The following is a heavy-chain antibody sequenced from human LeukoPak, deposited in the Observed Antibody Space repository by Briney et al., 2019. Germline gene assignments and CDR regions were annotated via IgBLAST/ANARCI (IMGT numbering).Heavy chain of an antibody. CDR1: GGSFSGYY. D-gene: IGHD3-3*01. CDR3: ARVPPLQRRITIFGVVIKEGWFDP. CDR2: INHSGST. J-gene: IGHJ5*02. V-gene: IGHV4-34*01. Sequence: SETLSLTCAVYGGSFSGYYWSWIRQPPGKGLEWIGEINHSGSTNYNPSLKSRVTISVDTSKDQFSLKLSSVTAADTAVYYCARVPPLQRRITIFGVVIKEGWFDPWGQGTLVTVSS.